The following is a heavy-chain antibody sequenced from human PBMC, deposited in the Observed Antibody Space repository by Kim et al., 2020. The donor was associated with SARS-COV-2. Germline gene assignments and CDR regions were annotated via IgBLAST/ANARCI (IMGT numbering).Heavy chain of an antibody. CDR1: GGSISSSSYY. D-gene: IGHD3-16*02. CDR2: IYYSGST. J-gene: IGHJ4*02. Sequence: SETLSLTCTVSGGSISSSSYYWGWIRQPPGKGLEWIGRIYYSGSTYYNPSLKSRVTISVDTSKNQFSLKLSSVTAADTAVYYCARHDSVWGSYRYPDYWGQGTLVTVSS. CDR3: ARHDSVWGSYRYPDY. V-gene: IGHV4-39*01.